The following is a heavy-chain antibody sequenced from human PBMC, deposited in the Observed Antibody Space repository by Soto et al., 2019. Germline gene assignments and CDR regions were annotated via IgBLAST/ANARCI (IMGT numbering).Heavy chain of an antibody. V-gene: IGHV3-23*01. CDR1: GFTFSSYA. CDR3: AKDRHDSSGYYYVLSGAPDRYYYGMDV. CDR2: ISGSGGST. Sequence: GGSLRLSCAASGFTFSSYAMSWVRQAPGKGLEWVSAISGSGGSTYYADSVKGRFTISRDNSKDTLYLQMNSLRAEDTAVYYCAKDRHDSSGYYYVLSGAPDRYYYGMDVWGQGTTVTVSS. D-gene: IGHD3-22*01. J-gene: IGHJ6*02.